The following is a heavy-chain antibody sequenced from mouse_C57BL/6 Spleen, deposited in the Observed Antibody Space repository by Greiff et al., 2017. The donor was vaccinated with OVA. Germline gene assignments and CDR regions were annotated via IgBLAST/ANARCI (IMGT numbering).Heavy chain of an antibody. J-gene: IGHJ1*03. CDR1: GYTFTSYW. Sequence: QVQLKQPGAELVKPGASVKLSCKASGYTFTSYWMHWVKQRPGQGLEWIGMIHPNSGSTNYNEKFKSKATLTVDKSSSTAYMQLISLTSEDSAVYYCAREGYPGYFDVRGTGTTVTVSS. V-gene: IGHV1-64*01. D-gene: IGHD3-1*01. CDR2: IHPNSGST. CDR3: AREGYPGYFDV.